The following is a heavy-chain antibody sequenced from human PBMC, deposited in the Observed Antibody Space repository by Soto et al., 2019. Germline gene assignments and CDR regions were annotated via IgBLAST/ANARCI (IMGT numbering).Heavy chain of an antibody. CDR2: IYYSGST. Sequence: QVQLQESGPGLVKPSETLSLTCTVSGGSISSSYYWSWIRQPPGKGLELIGYIYYSGSTKYNPSLKSRVTISIDTSKNQFSLKLSSVTAADTAVDYCARGGYGMDVW. V-gene: IGHV4-59*01. J-gene: IGHJ6*01. CDR1: GGSISSSYY. CDR3: ARGGYGMDV.